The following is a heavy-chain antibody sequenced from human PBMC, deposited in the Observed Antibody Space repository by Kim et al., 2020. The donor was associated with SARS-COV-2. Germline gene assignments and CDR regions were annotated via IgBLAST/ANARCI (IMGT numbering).Heavy chain of an antibody. V-gene: IGHV3-30*02. J-gene: IGHJ6*02. CDR3: AKGKVATITVGMDV. Sequence: DSVKGRFTISRDNSKNTLYLQMNSLRAEDTAVYYCAKGKVATITVGMDVWGQGTTVTVSS. D-gene: IGHD5-12*01.